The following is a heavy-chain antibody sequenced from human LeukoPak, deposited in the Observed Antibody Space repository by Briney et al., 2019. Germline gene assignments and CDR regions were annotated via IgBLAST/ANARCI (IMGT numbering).Heavy chain of an antibody. Sequence: SETLSLTCTVSGGSISSYYWTWIRQPAGKGLEWIGRIYPSGSTNYNPSLKSRVTMSVDTSKNQFSLRLSSVTAADTAVYYCARENSGSYREFDYWGQGTLVTVSS. V-gene: IGHV4-4*07. CDR1: GGSISSYY. J-gene: IGHJ4*02. D-gene: IGHD1-26*01. CDR3: ARENSGSYREFDY. CDR2: IYPSGST.